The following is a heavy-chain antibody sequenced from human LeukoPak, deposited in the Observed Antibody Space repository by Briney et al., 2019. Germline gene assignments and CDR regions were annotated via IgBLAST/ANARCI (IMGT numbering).Heavy chain of an antibody. J-gene: IGHJ4*02. CDR1: GYTFTGYY. CDR2: INPNSGGT. V-gene: IGHV1-2*02. Sequence: ASVKVSCKASGYTFTGYYMHWVRQAPGQGLEWMGWINPNSGGTNYAQKFQGRVTMTRDTSISTAYMELSRLRSDDTAVYYCARGVVVTAIPYYFDYWGQGTLVTVSS. CDR3: ARGVVVTAIPYYFDY. D-gene: IGHD2-21*02.